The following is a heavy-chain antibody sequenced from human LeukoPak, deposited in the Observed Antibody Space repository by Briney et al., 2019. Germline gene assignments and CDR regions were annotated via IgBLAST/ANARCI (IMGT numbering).Heavy chain of an antibody. Sequence: GGSLRLSCAASGFTFSSYWMSWVRQALGKGLEWVANIKQDGSEKYYVDSVKGRFTISRDNAKNSLYLQMNSLRAEGTAVYYCARVGSPYCSSTSCSTGFDYWGQGTLVTVSS. J-gene: IGHJ4*02. CDR3: ARVGSPYCSSTSCSTGFDY. CDR1: GFTFSSYW. CDR2: IKQDGSEK. V-gene: IGHV3-7*01. D-gene: IGHD2-2*01.